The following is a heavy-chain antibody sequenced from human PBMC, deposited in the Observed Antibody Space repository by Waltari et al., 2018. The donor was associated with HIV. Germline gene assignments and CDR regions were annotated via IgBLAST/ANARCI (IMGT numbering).Heavy chain of an antibody. Sequence: QITLRQSGPTLVKPTQTLTLTCTSSGFSLSTRGVGVGWIRQPPGKALEWLGLIYWDDDKRYSPSLNSRLTITKDTSKNQVVLTMTNMDPVDTATYYCAHRQGITGATVFDYWGQGTLVTVSS. CDR3: AHRQGITGATVFDY. CDR1: GFSLSTRGVG. CDR2: IYWDDDK. D-gene: IGHD1-20*01. J-gene: IGHJ4*02. V-gene: IGHV2-5*02.